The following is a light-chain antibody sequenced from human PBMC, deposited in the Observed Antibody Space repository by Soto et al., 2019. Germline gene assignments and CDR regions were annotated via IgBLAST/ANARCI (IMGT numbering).Light chain of an antibody. Sequence: EIVMTQSPATLSVSPGERATLSCRASQSVSSNLAWYQQKPGQAPRLLIYGASTRATGIPDRFSGSGSGTEFTLSISSLQSEDFAVYYCQHYGNSPYTFGQGTKLEI. J-gene: IGKJ2*01. V-gene: IGKV3-15*01. CDR1: QSVSSN. CDR3: QHYGNSPYT. CDR2: GAS.